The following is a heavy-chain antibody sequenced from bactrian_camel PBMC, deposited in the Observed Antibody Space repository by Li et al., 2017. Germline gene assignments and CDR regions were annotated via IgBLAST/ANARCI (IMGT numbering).Heavy chain of an antibody. J-gene: IGHJ4*01. CDR1: GVIGSSRC. CDR2: IYTGGNT. V-gene: IGHV3S53*01. D-gene: IGHD7*01. Sequence: VQLVESGGGSVQSGGSLRLSCAASGVIGSSRCMGWFRQAPGKEREGVATIYTGGNTYYADSVKGRFTISKDNAKNTVSLSMNSLKPEDTATYYCAAGPRNWRGLGWGCSTAAADYTYWGQGTQVTVS. CDR3: AAGPRNWRGLGWGCSTAAADYTY.